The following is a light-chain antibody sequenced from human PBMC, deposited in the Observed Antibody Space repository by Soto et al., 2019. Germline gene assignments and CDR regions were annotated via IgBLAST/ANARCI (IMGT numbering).Light chain of an antibody. CDR1: QSVNSNY. J-gene: IGKJ1*01. V-gene: IGKV3-11*01. CDR2: DAS. CDR3: QQRSNWPRT. Sequence: EMVMTQSPAILSVSPGESATLSCRASQSVNSNYLAWYQQKPGQAPRLLIYDASNRATGIPDRFSGSGSGTDFTLTIRSLEPEDFAAYYCQQRSNWPRTFGQGTKVDIK.